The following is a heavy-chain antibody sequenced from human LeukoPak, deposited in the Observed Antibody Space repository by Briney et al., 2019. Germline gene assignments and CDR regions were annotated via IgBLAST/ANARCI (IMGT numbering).Heavy chain of an antibody. Sequence: GGSLRLSCTASGFTFSSYSMTWVRQAPGKGLEWVSSISSSSSYIYYADSVKGRFTISRDNAKNSLYLQMNSLRAEDTAVYYCARGVPGYSSGWDFDYWGQGTLVTVSS. CDR1: GFTFSSYS. CDR3: ARGVPGYSSGWDFDY. CDR2: ISSSSSYI. J-gene: IGHJ4*02. D-gene: IGHD6-19*01. V-gene: IGHV3-21*01.